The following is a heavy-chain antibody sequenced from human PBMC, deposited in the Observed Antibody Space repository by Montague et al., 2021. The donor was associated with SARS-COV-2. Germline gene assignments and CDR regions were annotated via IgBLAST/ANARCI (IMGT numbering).Heavy chain of an antibody. CDR2: IIPIFGTA. CDR1: GGTFSSYA. Sequence: SVKVSCKASGGTFSSYAISWVRQAPGQGLEWMGGIIPIFGTANYAQKFQGRVTITADESTSTAYMELSSLRSEDTAVYYCATRITMVRGVIITEPFDYWGQGTLVTVSS. D-gene: IGHD3-10*01. J-gene: IGHJ4*02. V-gene: IGHV1-69*13. CDR3: ATRITMVRGVIITEPFDY.